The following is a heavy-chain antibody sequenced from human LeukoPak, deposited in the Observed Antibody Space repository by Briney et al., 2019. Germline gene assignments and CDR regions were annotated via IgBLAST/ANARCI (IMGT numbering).Heavy chain of an antibody. V-gene: IGHV3-66*04. Sequence: GGSLRLSCAASGFTVSDNFMSWVRQAPGKGLGWVSVVYAAGSTHYADSVKGRFTISRDNSKNTLYLQMNNLRADDTAVYYCAGQSSSSWRSFDYWGQGTRVTVSS. J-gene: IGHJ4*02. CDR1: GFTVSDNF. CDR3: AGQSSSSWRSFDY. CDR2: VYAAGST. D-gene: IGHD6-13*01.